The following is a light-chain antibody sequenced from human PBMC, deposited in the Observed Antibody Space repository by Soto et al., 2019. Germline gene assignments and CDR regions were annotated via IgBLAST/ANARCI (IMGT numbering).Light chain of an antibody. Sequence: EIVLTHSPVTLSLSPGERATLSCRASKSISSALAWYQQTPGQAPRLLIYDASERDTEIPAVFSCSGAGIVFTRTISSLEPEDFAVDYCQQLNNWPLTFGGGTKVDIK. CDR3: QQLNNWPLT. CDR2: DAS. J-gene: IGKJ4*01. CDR1: KSISSA. V-gene: IGKV3-11*01.